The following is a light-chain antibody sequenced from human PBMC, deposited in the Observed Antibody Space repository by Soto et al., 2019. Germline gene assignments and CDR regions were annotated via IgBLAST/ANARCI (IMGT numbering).Light chain of an antibody. Sequence: EIVLTQSPATLTLSPGERATLSCRASQSISNYLAWYQQKPGQAPRLLIYGASSRATGIPDRFSGSGSGTDFTLTISRLEPEDFAVYYCQQYDSSPRTFGQGTKVDI. J-gene: IGKJ1*01. CDR1: QSISNY. V-gene: IGKV3-20*01. CDR2: GAS. CDR3: QQYDSSPRT.